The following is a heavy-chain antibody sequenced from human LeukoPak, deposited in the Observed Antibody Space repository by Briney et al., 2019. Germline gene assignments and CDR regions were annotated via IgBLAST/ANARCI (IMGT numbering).Heavy chain of an antibody. CDR2: ISRSSGSI. V-gene: IGHV3-48*01. Sequence: PGGSRRLSCAASGFTFSSYGMNWVRQAPGKGLEWVSYISRSSGSIYYAESVKGRFTISRDNAKKSLYLQMNSLRAEDTAVYYCARDAVAGTFVDYWGQGTLVTVSS. J-gene: IGHJ4*02. D-gene: IGHD6-19*01. CDR1: GFTFSSYG. CDR3: ARDAVAGTFVDY.